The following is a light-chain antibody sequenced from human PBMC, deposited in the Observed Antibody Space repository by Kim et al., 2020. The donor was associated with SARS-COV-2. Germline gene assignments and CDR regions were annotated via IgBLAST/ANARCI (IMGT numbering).Light chain of an antibody. J-gene: IGKJ4*01. CDR3: LQAFHYLT. V-gene: IGKV1-6*01. CDR2: AAS. Sequence: AIQMTQSPSSLSASVGDRVTITCRASQGIGNDLGWYQQKPGKAPKLLIYAASTLQGEVPSRFSGSGSGTDFTLTISSLQPDDFATYYCLQAFHYLTFGGGTKLEI. CDR1: QGIGND.